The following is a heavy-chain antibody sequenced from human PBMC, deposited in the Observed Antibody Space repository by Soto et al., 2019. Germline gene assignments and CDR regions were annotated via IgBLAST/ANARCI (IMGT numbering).Heavy chain of an antibody. V-gene: IGHV4-59*01. CDR1: GVSISSFY. D-gene: IGHD2-21*02. CDR3: ARDRDWNLDY. CDR2: IYSSGST. J-gene: IGHJ4*02. Sequence: ETLSVTCPVSGVSISSFYWSWIRQPPGKGLEWIGYIYSSGSTNYNPSLKSRVTISVDTSNDQFSLTLTSVTAADTDVYYCARDRDWNLDYWGQGTLVTVSS.